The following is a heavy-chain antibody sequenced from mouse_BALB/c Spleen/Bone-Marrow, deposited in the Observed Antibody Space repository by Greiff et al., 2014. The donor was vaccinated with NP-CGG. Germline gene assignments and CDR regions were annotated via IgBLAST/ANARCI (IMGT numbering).Heavy chain of an antibody. V-gene: IGHV5-6*01. J-gene: IGHJ4*01. CDR3: ARQYGNLGVMDY. CDR1: GFTFSSYG. Sequence: EVQLVESGGDLVKPGGSLKLSCAASGFTFSSYGMSWVRRTPDKRLEWVATISSGGSYTYYPDSVKGRFTISRDNAKNTLYLQMSSLKSEDTAMYYCARQYGNLGVMDYWGQGTSVTVSS. D-gene: IGHD2-1*01. CDR2: ISSGGSYT.